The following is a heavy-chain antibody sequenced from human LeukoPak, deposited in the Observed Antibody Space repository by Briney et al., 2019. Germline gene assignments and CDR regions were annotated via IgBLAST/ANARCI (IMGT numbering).Heavy chain of an antibody. Sequence: GGSLRLSCAASRFTVSNNYMSWVRQAPGRGLEGVSLIYGDGSTHYADSVKGRFTISRDHSKNTVYLQMNSLRVEDTAAYYCARDRAGTQAWVEFDPWGQGTLVTVSS. CDR1: RFTVSNNY. J-gene: IGHJ5*02. CDR2: IYGDGST. CDR3: ARDRAGTQAWVEFDP. D-gene: IGHD3-10*01. V-gene: IGHV3-66*02.